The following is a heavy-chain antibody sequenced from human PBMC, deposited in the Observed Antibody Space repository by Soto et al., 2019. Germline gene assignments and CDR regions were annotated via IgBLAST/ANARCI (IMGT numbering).Heavy chain of an antibody. CDR2: IYYSGST. CDR3: ARDKVNIGVDGTHYFYGMDV. Sequence: QVQLQESGPGLVKPSETLSLTCTVSGGSISSYYWSWIRQPPGKGLEWIGYIYYSGSTKYNPSLMSRVSISVDTSKNQFSLKLSSVTAADTAVYYCARDKVNIGVDGTHYFYGMDVWGQGTTVTVSS. J-gene: IGHJ6*02. D-gene: IGHD6-19*01. V-gene: IGHV4-59*01. CDR1: GGSISSYY.